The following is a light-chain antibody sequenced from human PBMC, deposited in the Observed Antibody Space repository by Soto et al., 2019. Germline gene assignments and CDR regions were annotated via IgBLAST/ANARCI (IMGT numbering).Light chain of an antibody. J-gene: IGKJ2*01. CDR2: DAS. V-gene: IGKV1-5*01. Sequence: DIQMTQSPSTLSASVGDRVTITCRASQSISSWLAWYQQKPGKAPNLLIHDASSLESGVPSRFSGSGSGAEITLTISSLQPDDFATYYCQQYNSYSYTFGQGTKLEIK. CDR1: QSISSW. CDR3: QQYNSYSYT.